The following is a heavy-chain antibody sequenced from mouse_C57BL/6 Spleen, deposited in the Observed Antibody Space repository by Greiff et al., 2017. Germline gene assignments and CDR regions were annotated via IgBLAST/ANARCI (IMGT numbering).Heavy chain of an antibody. D-gene: IGHD2-10*02. CDR2: IWSGGST. J-gene: IGHJ1*03. Sequence: VQLVESGPGLVQPSQCLSISCTVSGFSLTSYGVHWVRQSPGKGLEWLGVIWSGGSTDYYAAFISRLSISKDNTKSQVFFKMNSLQADDTAMYYCARESIGYFDVWGTGTTVTVSS. V-gene: IGHV2-2*01. CDR3: ARESIGYFDV. CDR1: GFSLTSYG.